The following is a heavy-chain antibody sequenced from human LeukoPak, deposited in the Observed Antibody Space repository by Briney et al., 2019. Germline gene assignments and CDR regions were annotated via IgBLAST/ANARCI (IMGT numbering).Heavy chain of an antibody. CDR3: ARDRSTAMAATNDY. V-gene: IGHV3-66*01. D-gene: IGHD6-19*01. Sequence: GALRLSFSASGFTVSSSHMSWVRQAPGKGLEWVSIIYSGGTTFYADSVKGRFTISRDNSQNTLYFQMNSLSAEDTAVYYCARDRSTAMAATNDYWGQGTLVTISS. CDR2: IYSGGTT. J-gene: IGHJ4*02. CDR1: GFTVSSSH.